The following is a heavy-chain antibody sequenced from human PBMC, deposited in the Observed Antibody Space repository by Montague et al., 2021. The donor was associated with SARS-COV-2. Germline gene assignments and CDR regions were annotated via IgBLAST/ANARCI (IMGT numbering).Heavy chain of an antibody. D-gene: IGHD5-18*01. CDR3: AREGGRIQLWLRGDDAYAH. CDR2: IYYSGST. J-gene: IGHJ3*01. V-gene: IGHV4-31*03. CDR1: GGSISDGGYS. Sequence: TLSLTCTVSGGSISDGGYSWTWIRQLPGKGLEWIGCIYYSGSTFYNPSLKSRLTISVDTSKNQFSLKLSSVTAADTAVYYCAREGGRIQLWLRGDDAYAHWGQGTMVTVSS.